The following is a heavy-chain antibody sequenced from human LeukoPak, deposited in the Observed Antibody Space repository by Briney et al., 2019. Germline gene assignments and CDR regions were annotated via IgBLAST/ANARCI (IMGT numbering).Heavy chain of an antibody. D-gene: IGHD2-15*01. J-gene: IGHJ4*02. V-gene: IGHV4-59*01. CDR2: IYYSGST. CDR1: GDSISSYY. Sequence: SETLSLTCTVSGDSISSYYWSWIRQPPGKGLEWIGYIYYSGSTNYNPSLTSRVTISIDTSKKQFSLRLSSVTAADTAVYYCARASCSGGTCPRGWYFDYWGQGTLVTVSS. CDR3: ARASCSGGTCPRGWYFDY.